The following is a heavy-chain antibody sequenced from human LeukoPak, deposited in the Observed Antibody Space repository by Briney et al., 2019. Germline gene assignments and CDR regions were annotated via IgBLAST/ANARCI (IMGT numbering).Heavy chain of an antibody. V-gene: IGHV7-4-1*02. Sequence: GASVKVSCKASGYTFTSYAMNWVRQAPGQGLEWMGWINTNTGNPTYAQGFTGRFVFSLDTSVSTAYLQINSLRAEDTAVYYCARGYYDFWSGYHAQYFRHWGQAPWSPSPQ. J-gene: IGHJ1*01. CDR2: INTNTGNP. CDR3: ARGYYDFWSGYHAQYFRH. CDR1: GYTFTSYA. D-gene: IGHD3-3*01.